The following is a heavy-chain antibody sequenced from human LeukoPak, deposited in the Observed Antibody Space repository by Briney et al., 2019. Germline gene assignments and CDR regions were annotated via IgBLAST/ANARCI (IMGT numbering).Heavy chain of an antibody. CDR1: GFTFSSYA. Sequence: GGSLRLSCSASGFTFSSYAMHWVRQAPGKGLEWVSVIYSGGNTYYADSVKGRFTISRDNSKNTLYLQMNSLRAEDTAVYYCARGDGMDVWGQGTTVTVSS. CDR3: ARGDGMDV. CDR2: IYSGGNT. J-gene: IGHJ6*02. V-gene: IGHV3-53*01.